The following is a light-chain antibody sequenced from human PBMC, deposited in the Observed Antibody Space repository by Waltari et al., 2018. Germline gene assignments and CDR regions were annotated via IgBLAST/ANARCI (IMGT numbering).Light chain of an antibody. CDR1: QSLLHSNGYNY. V-gene: IGKV2-28*01. CDR2: LGS. Sequence: DIVMTQSPRSLPVTPGEPASISCRSSQSLLHSNGYNYLDWYLQKPGQSPQLLIYLGSNRASGVPDRFSGSGSGTDFTLKISRVEAEDVGVYYCMQALQTPLTFGGGTKVEIK. CDR3: MQALQTPLT. J-gene: IGKJ4*01.